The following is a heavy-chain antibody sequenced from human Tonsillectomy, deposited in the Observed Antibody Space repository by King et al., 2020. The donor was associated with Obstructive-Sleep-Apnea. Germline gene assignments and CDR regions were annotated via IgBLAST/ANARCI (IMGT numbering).Heavy chain of an antibody. CDR2: LGGSGGPT. CDR3: AREGTMRLRYLGLDV. CDR1: GFSFSSYA. Sequence: VQLVESGGGLVQPGGSLRLSCVASGFSFSSYAMTWVRQAPGKGLEWVSALGGSGGPTYYADSVKGRFTITRDNSKNTLSLQMVSLRAEDSAVYYCAREGTMRLRYLGLDVWGQGTTVTVSS. V-gene: IGHV3-23*04. J-gene: IGHJ6*02. D-gene: IGHD1-14*01.